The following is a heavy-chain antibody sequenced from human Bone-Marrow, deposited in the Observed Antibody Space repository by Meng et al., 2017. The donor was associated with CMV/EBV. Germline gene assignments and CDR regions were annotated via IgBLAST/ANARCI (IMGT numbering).Heavy chain of an antibody. D-gene: IGHD2-2*01. V-gene: IGHV1-18*01. J-gene: IGHJ6*02. CDR2: ISAYNGNT. Sequence: ASVKVSCKASGYTFTSYGISWVRQAPGQGLEWMGWISAYNGNTNYAQKLQGRVTMTTDTSTSTAYMELSSLRSDDTAVYYCARAVVVVPAAIQDYYYGMDVWGQGTTVTVSS. CDR3: ARAVVVVPAAIQDYYYGMDV. CDR1: GYTFTSYG.